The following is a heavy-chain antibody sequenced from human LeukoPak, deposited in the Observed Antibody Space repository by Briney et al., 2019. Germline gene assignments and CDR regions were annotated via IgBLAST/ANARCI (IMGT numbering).Heavy chain of an antibody. CDR1: GGSISSYY. J-gene: IGHJ5*02. CDR2: IYASGST. Sequence: SETLSLTCTVSGGSISSYYWSWIRQPAGKGLEWIGRIYASGSTNYNPSRKSRVTMSVDTSKSQFSLKLISVTAADTAVYYCARDPRGIVGANHNWFDPWGQGTLVTVSP. D-gene: IGHD1-26*01. CDR3: ARDPRGIVGANHNWFDP. V-gene: IGHV4-4*07.